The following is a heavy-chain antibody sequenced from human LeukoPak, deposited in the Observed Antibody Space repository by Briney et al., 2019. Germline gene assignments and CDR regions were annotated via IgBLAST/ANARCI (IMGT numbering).Heavy chain of an antibody. CDR3: ARGSRGDFYYYMDV. D-gene: IGHD3-10*01. J-gene: IGHJ6*03. CDR2: IRTAAGDT. Sequence: AGGSLRLSCVAPGFTFSNYDLHWVRQSTGKGLEWVSAIRTAAGDTHYSDSVKGRFTISRENAKNSVYLQMDSLRAGDTAVYFCARGSRGDFYYYMDVWGKGTTVTVSS. CDR1: GFTFSNYD. V-gene: IGHV3-13*01.